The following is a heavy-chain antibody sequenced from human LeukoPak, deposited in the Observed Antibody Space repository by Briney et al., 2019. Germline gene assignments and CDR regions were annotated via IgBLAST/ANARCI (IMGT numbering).Heavy chain of an antibody. CDR2: INIDGRTS. V-gene: IGHV3-74*01. CDR3: ARSNSSGWYDY. J-gene: IGHJ4*02. Sequence: PGGSLRLSCAASGFTFNNYWMHWVRQPPGRGLLWVSRINIDGRTSTYADSVKGRFTISRDNAKNTLYLQMNSLRAEDTAEYYCARSNSSGWYDYWGQGTLVTVSS. CDR1: GFTFNNYW. D-gene: IGHD6-19*01.